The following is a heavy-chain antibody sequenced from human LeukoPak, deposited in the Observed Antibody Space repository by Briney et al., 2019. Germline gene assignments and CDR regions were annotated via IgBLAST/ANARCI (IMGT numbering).Heavy chain of an antibody. CDR2: VNSDGSTT. Sequence: PGGSLRLSCAASGFPFSNYWMHWVRQAPGKGLVWVSRVNSDGSTTNYADSVKGRFTISRDNARNTLYLQMNSLRAEDTGVYYCARIASHSSSWYDGGYWGQGTLVTVSS. D-gene: IGHD6-13*01. CDR1: GFPFSNYW. CDR3: ARIASHSSSWYDGGY. J-gene: IGHJ4*02. V-gene: IGHV3-74*01.